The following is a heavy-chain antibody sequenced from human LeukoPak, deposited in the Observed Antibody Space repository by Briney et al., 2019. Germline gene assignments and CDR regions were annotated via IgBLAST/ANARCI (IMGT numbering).Heavy chain of an antibody. V-gene: IGHV3-66*01. CDR1: GYTFTGYY. CDR3: AKDPNGDYIGAFDF. D-gene: IGHD4-17*01. Sequence: SCKASGYTFTGYYMHWVRQAPGKGLEWVSVIYSGGSTYYADSVKGRFTISRDDSKNTLYLQMSSLRAEDTAVYYCAKDPNGDYIGAFDFLGRGTMVTVSS. CDR2: IYSGGST. J-gene: IGHJ3*01.